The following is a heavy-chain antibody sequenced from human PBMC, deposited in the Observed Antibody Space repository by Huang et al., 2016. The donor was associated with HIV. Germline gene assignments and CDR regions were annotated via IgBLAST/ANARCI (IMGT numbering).Heavy chain of an antibody. CDR2: ISQDGRKS. V-gene: IGHV3-30*03. CDR3: TFNGMVRGIASDH. J-gene: IGHJ4*02. CDR1: GITFNNYG. Sequence: QVQLVESGGGVVQPGRSLRLSGPGSGITFNNYGMYWVRQATCTETKWGAVISQDGRKSFCAESVKGRFTISRDNSKSTLYLQMTNLRLDDTAIYYCTFNGMVRGIASDHWGPGTLVTVSS. D-gene: IGHD3-10*01.